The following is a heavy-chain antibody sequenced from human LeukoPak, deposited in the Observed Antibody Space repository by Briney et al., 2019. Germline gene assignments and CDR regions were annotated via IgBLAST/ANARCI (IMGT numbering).Heavy chain of an antibody. CDR3: ARDDYGDYSLDC. Sequence: GGSLRLSCAASGFTVSASYMIWVRQAPGKGLEWVSTLYSGGSTYYADSMKGKFTISRDNSKNILYLQMISLRAEDTAVYYCARDDYGDYSLDCWGQGTLVTVSS. V-gene: IGHV3-66*01. CDR2: LYSGGST. CDR1: GFTVSASY. D-gene: IGHD4-17*01. J-gene: IGHJ4*02.